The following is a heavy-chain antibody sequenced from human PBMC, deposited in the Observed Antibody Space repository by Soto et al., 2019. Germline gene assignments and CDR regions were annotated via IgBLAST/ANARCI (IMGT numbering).Heavy chain of an antibody. CDR3: ARVGIAAFRYYYYGMDV. CDR2: IIPIFGTA. D-gene: IGHD6-13*01. V-gene: IGHV1-69*13. J-gene: IGHJ6*02. Sequence: SMKVSCKASGGTFSSYAISWVRQAPGQGHEWMGGIIPIFGTANYAQKFQGRVTITADESTSKAYLELSSLRSEDTAVYYCARVGIAAFRYYYYGMDVWGQGTTVTVSS. CDR1: GGTFSSYA.